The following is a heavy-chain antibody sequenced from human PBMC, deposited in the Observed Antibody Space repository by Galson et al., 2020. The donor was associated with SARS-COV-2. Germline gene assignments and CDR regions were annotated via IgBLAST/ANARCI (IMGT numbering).Heavy chain of an antibody. CDR1: GGFISGYY. CDR3: DRNTYDGPFRADY. J-gene: IGHJ4*01. Sequence: ETSETLSLTCTDSGGFISGYYWSWIRQPPGKGLEWLGYVYYSGSTTYNPSLKSRVTISVDTSKNQFSLNLNSVTAADTAVYYCDRNTYDGPFRADYWDRGTVVAVAS. D-gene: IGHD3-10*01. V-gene: IGHV4-59*01. CDR2: VYYSGST.